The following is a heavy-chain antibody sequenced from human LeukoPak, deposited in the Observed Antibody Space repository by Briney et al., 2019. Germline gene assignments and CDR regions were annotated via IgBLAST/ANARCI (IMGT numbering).Heavy chain of an antibody. V-gene: IGHV3-23*01. Sequence: GGSLRLSCAASGFTFSSYAMSWVRQAPGKGLEWVSAISGSGGSTYYADSVKGRFTISRDNSKNTLYLQMNSLRAEDTAVYYCAKSAIPGIAAAYNWFDPWGQGTLVTVSS. CDR3: AKSAIPGIAAAYNWFDP. CDR1: GFTFSSYA. J-gene: IGHJ5*02. D-gene: IGHD6-13*01. CDR2: ISGSGGST.